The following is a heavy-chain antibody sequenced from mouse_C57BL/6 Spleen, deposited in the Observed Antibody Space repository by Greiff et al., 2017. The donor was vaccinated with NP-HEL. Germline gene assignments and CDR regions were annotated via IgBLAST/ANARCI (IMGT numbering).Heavy chain of an antibody. Sequence: EVQVVESGGGLVKPGGSLKLSCAASGFTFSDYGMHWVRQAPEKGLEWVAYISSGSSTIYYADTVKGRFTISRDNAKNTLFLQMTSLRSEDTAMYYCARPTGGSSHYYAMDYWGQGTSVTVSS. J-gene: IGHJ4*01. CDR1: GFTFSDYG. CDR2: ISSGSSTI. CDR3: ARPTGGSSHYYAMDY. V-gene: IGHV5-17*01. D-gene: IGHD1-1*01.